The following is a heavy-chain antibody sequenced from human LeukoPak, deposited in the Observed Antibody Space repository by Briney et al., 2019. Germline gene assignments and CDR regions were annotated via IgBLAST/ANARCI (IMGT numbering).Heavy chain of an antibody. D-gene: IGHD3-22*01. CDR2: ISGSGGST. J-gene: IGHJ4*02. CDR3: AKVNYPTYYYDSSGY. V-gene: IGHV3-23*01. CDR1: GFTFSSYA. Sequence: PGGSLRLSCAASGFTFSSYAMSWVRQAPGKGLEWVSAISGSGGSTYYADSVKGRFTISRDNSKNTLYLQMNSLRAEGTAVYYCAKVNYPTYYYDSSGYWGQGTLVTVSS.